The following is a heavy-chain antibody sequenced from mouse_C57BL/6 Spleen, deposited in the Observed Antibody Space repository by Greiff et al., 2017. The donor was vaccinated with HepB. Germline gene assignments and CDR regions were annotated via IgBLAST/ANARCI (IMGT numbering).Heavy chain of an antibody. D-gene: IGHD3-3*01. V-gene: IGHV1-81*01. J-gene: IGHJ3*01. CDR3: ATQSWLFSSEGFAY. CDR1: GYTFTSYG. CDR2: IYPRSGNT. Sequence: VQLQQSGAELARPGASVKLSCKASGYTFTSYGISWVKQRTGQGLEWIGEIYPRSGNTYYNEKFKGKATLTADKSSSTAYMELRSLTSEDSAVYFCATQSWLFSSEGFAYWGQGTLVTVSA.